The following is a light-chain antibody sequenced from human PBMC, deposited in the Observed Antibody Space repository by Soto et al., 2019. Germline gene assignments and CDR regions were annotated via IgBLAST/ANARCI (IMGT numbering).Light chain of an antibody. J-gene: IGLJ2*01. Sequence: QSVLTQPASVSGSPGQLIAISCTGSSSGIGAYNYVSWYQHHPGKAPKLIIYDVTSRPSGVSSRFSGAKSGNAASLIISGLQPEDEADYFCASYTDYNPLVIFGGGTQLTVL. CDR1: SSGIGAYNY. CDR2: DVT. CDR3: ASYTDYNPLVI. V-gene: IGLV2-14*01.